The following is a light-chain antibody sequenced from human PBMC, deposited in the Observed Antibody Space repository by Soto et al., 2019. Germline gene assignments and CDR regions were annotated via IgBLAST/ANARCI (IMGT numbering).Light chain of an antibody. V-gene: IGKV3-11*01. CDR1: QSVGSD. CDR3: QQRSNWPPIT. Sequence: VMTQSPATLSVPPGDRATLSCRASQSVGSDLAWYQQKRGQAPRLLIYGASTRATGIPARFSGSGFGTDFTLTISSLEPEDAAVYYCQQRSNWPPITFGQGTRLEI. CDR2: GAS. J-gene: IGKJ5*01.